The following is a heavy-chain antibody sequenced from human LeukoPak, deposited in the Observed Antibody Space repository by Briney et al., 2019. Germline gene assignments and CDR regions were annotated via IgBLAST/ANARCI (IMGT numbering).Heavy chain of an antibody. J-gene: IGHJ4*02. D-gene: IGHD4-17*01. Sequence: GGSLRLSCAASGFTFSNYDMHGVRQAPGKGLEGVSAFHTDGDTYYLDSVKGRFTISREDAKNSLYLQMNTLRAGDTAVYYCARGSGPGVTTIDSWGQGTLVIVSS. CDR1: GFTFSNYD. CDR2: FHTDGDT. CDR3: ARGSGPGVTTIDS. V-gene: IGHV3-13*01.